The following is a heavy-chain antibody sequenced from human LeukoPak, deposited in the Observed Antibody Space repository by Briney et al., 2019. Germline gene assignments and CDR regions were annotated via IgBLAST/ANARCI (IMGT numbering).Heavy chain of an antibody. CDR1: GGSISSYY. V-gene: IGHV4-59*01. D-gene: IGHD4-17*01. CDR3: ARCVDYGDYVGAFDI. J-gene: IGHJ3*02. Sequence: PSETLSLTCTVSGGSISSYYWSWIRQPPGKGLEWIGYIYYSGSTNYNPSFKSRVTISVDTSKNQFSLKLSSVTAADTAVYYCARCVDYGDYVGAFDIWGQGTMVTVSS. CDR2: IYYSGST.